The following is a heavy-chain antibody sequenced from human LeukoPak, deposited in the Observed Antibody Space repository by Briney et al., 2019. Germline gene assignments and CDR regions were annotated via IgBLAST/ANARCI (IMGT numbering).Heavy chain of an antibody. CDR2: IYTSGST. V-gene: IGHV4-4*07. CDR1: GGSISSYY. CDR3: ASGPTRSGEPFDY. J-gene: IGHJ4*02. D-gene: IGHD3-16*01. Sequence: SETLSLTCTVSGGSISSYYWSWILQPAGKGLEWIGRIYTSGSTNYNPSLKSRVTMSVDTSKNQFSLKLSSVTAADTAVYYCASGPTRSGEPFDYWGQGTLVTVSS.